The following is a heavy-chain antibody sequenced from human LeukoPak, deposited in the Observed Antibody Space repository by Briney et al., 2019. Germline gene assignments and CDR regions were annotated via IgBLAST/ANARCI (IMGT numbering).Heavy chain of an antibody. V-gene: IGHV4-39*01. CDR1: GGSISSGTYY. CDR3: ARGPQTYYDILTGLSF. Sequence: SETQSLTCTVSGGSISSGTYYWGWIRQPPGKGLEWIGSIYYSGSTYYNPSLKSRVTISVDTSKNQFSLKLNSVTAADTAVYYCARGPQTYYDILTGLSFWGEGALVTVSS. J-gene: IGHJ4*02. D-gene: IGHD3-9*01. CDR2: IYYSGST.